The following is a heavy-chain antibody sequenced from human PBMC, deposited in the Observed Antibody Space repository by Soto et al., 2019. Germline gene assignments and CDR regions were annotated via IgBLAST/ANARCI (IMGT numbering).Heavy chain of an antibody. CDR2: KYYRSRWYN. CDR1: GDSVSGNSAA. V-gene: IGHV6-1*01. D-gene: IGHD2-2*01. J-gene: IGHJ4*02. Sequence: SQTLSLTCAISGDSVSGNSAAWNWIRQSPSRGLELLGRKYYRSRWYNDYAVSVKSRITVTPDTSNNQFSLHLNSVTPEDTAVYYCAREFTYYVSSASCLDYWGQVALVPVS. CDR3: AREFTYYVSSASCLDY.